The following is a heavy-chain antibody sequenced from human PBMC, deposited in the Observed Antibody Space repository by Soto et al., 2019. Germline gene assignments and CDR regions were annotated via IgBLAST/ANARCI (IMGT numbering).Heavy chain of an antibody. CDR2: INWNGENI. CDR1: GFTFDDYA. Sequence: EVQLVESGGTLVQPGRSLRLSCVASGFTFDDYAMHWVRRAPGKGLEWVSGINWNGENIFYADSVKGRFTVSRDNAKNSLSLQMNSLRLEDTAFYYCTKGRGAAPAAANDYWGQGTLVTVSS. D-gene: IGHD3-10*01. J-gene: IGHJ4*02. CDR3: TKGRGAAPAAANDY. V-gene: IGHV3-9*01.